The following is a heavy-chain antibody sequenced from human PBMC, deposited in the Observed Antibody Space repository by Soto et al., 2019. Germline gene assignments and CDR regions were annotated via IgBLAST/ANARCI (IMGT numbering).Heavy chain of an antibody. V-gene: IGHV1-69*13. CDR3: ARVRDYSNYYYYGMDV. CDR2: IIPIFGTA. CDR1: GGTFSSYA. J-gene: IGHJ6*02. Sequence: ASVKVSCKASGGTFSSYAISWVRQAPGQGLEWMGGIIPIFGTANYAQKFQGRVTITADESTSTAYMELSSLRSEDTAVYYCARVRDYSNYYYYGMDVWGQGTTVTVSS. D-gene: IGHD4-4*01.